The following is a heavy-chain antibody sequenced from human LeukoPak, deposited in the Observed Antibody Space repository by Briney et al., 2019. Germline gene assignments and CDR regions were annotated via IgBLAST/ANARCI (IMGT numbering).Heavy chain of an antibody. J-gene: IGHJ4*02. CDR2: IYPADSNT. D-gene: IGHD2-15*01. Sequence: GESLKISCKGSGYSFTSYWIGWVRQMPGKGLEWMGLIYPADSNTRYSPSFQGQVTISADKSISTAYVQWSSLKASDTAMYYCARQGQYCSGGSCYVDHWGQGTLVTVSS. CDR3: ARQGQYCSGGSCYVDH. V-gene: IGHV5-51*01. CDR1: GYSFTSYW.